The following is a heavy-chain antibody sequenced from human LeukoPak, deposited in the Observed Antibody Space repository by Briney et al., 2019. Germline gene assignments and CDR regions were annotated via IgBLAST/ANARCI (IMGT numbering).Heavy chain of an antibody. CDR3: TKDPNGDYVGAFDF. Sequence: QPGGSLRLSCAASTFAFSSYAMTWVRQAPGKGLEWVSSITGSGAGTSYADSVKGRSTVSRDNSKNTLYLQMNSLRAEDTAVYYCTKDPNGDYVGAFDFWDQGTLVIVSS. D-gene: IGHD4-17*01. J-gene: IGHJ3*01. V-gene: IGHV3-23*01. CDR2: ITGSGAGT. CDR1: TFAFSSYA.